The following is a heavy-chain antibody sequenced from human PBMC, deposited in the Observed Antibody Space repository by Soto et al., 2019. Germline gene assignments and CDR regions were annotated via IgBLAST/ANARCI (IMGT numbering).Heavy chain of an antibody. Sequence: SVKVSCKVSGSTFSSYAISWVRQAPGQGLEWMGGIIPIFGTANYAQKFQGRVTITADESTSTAYMELSSLRSEDTAVYYCASGIGYCSSTSCYTGLFDYWGQGTLVTVSS. J-gene: IGHJ4*02. CDR2: IIPIFGTA. CDR1: GSTFSSYA. V-gene: IGHV1-69*13. D-gene: IGHD2-2*02. CDR3: ASGIGYCSSTSCYTGLFDY.